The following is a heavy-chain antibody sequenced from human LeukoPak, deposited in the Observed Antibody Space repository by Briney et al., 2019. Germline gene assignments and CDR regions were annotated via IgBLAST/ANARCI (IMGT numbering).Heavy chain of an antibody. CDR1: GFTFSSYW. D-gene: IGHD2-2*01. CDR2: INSDGSST. J-gene: IGHJ5*02. CDR3: ARALYCSSTSCPNWFDP. V-gene: IGHV3-74*01. Sequence: GGSLRLSCAASGFTFSSYWMHWVRHARGKGLVWVSRINSDGSSTSYAASVKGRFTISRDNAKNTLYLQMNSLRAEDTAVYYCARALYCSSTSCPNWFDPWGQGTLVTVSS.